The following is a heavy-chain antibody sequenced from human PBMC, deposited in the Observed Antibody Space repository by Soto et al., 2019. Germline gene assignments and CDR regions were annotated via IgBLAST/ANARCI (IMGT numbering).Heavy chain of an antibody. J-gene: IGHJ6*03. D-gene: IGHD3-10*01. V-gene: IGHV3-66*01. Sequence: EVQLVESGGGLVQPGGSLRLSCAASGFTVSSNYMSWVRQAPGKGLEWVSVIYSGGSTYYADSVKGRFTISRDNSKNTLYLQMNSLRAEDTAVYYCARDHYYGSGFYMDVCGKGTTVTVSS. CDR2: IYSGGST. CDR1: GFTVSSNY. CDR3: ARDHYYGSGFYMDV.